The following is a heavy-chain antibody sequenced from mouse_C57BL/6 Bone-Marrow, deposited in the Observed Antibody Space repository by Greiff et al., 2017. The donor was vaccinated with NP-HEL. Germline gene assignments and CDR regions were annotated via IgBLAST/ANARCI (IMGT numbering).Heavy chain of an antibody. V-gene: IGHV1-78*01. CDR1: GYTFTDHT. CDR3: ARWVAYYYSSSYWYFDV. J-gene: IGHJ1*03. Sequence: VQLQQSDAELVKPGASVKISCKVSGYTFTDHTIHWMKQRPEQGLEWIGYIYPRDGSTKYNEKFKGKATLTADKSSSTAYMQLNSLTSEDSAVYVCARWVAYYYSSSYWYFDVWGTGTTVTVSS. CDR2: IYPRDGST. D-gene: IGHD1-1*01.